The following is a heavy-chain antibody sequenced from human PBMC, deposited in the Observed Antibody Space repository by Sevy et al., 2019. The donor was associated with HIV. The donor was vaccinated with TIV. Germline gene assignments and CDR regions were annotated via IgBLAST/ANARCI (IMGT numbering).Heavy chain of an antibody. J-gene: IGHJ4*02. CDR2: ISASGTTI. V-gene: IGHV3-11*01. CDR1: GFTFSDYY. CDR3: ARERIVGATWGGFDY. D-gene: IGHD1-26*01. Sequence: GGSLRLSCTVSGFTFSDYYMGWIRQAPRKGLEWISYISASGTTIYYADSVRGRLTISRDNSKNTLYLQMNSLRAEDTAVYYCARERIVGATWGGFDYWGQGTLVTVSS.